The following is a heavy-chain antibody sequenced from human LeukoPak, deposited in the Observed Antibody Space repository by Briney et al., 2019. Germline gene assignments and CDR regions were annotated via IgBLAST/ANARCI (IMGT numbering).Heavy chain of an antibody. Sequence: ASVKVSCKASGYTFSGTGWYLYWLRQAPGQGLECMGWIYPNNGATAYAQKFQGRVAMTRDTSITTAYMELSRLRPDDTAVYYCARDGPTQMVDFDYWGQGTLVTVSS. V-gene: IGHV1-2*02. CDR1: GYTFSGTGWY. CDR2: IYPNNGAT. J-gene: IGHJ4*02. CDR3: ARDGPTQMVDFDY. D-gene: IGHD3-10*01.